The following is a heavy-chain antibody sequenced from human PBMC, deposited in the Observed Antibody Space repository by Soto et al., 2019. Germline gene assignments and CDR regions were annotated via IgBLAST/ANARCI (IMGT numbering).Heavy chain of an antibody. D-gene: IGHD7-27*01. J-gene: IGHJ6*03. Sequence: EVQLLESGGGLVQPGGSLRLSCAASGFTFSSYAMSWVRQAPGKGLEWVSAISGSGGSTYYADSVKGRFTISRDNYKNTLDLQMDSQTAEDTAVYYCANHIWGRHYYYIDVWGKGTTVTVSS. CDR2: ISGSGGST. CDR1: GFTFSSYA. CDR3: ANHIWGRHYYYIDV. V-gene: IGHV3-23*01.